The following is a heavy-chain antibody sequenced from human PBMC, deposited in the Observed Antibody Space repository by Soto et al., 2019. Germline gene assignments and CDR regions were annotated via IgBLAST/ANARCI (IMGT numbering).Heavy chain of an antibody. CDR3: ARGSASSKWFAP. CDR1: GGSITSGGSF. Sequence: QVHLQESGPGLVRPSQTLSLTCTVSGGSITSGGSFWSWIRQHPGNGPEWIAFIGYSGATSYNQSLASRVTISADTYKRQFSPNLRSVTAADTAVYYCARGSASSKWFAPWGQGNLVTVSS. V-gene: IGHV4-31*03. J-gene: IGHJ5*02. D-gene: IGHD2-15*01. CDR2: IGYSGAT.